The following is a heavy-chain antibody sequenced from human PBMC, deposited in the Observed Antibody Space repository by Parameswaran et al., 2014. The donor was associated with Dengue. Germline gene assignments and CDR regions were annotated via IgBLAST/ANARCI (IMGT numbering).Heavy chain of an antibody. Sequence: VRQMPGKGLEWVSYISSSGSTIYYADSVKGRFTISRDNAKNSLYLQMNSLRAEDTAVYYCASQYCGGDCPYDYWGQGTLVTVSS. CDR2: ISSSGSTI. J-gene: IGHJ4*02. CDR3: ASQYCGGDCPYDY. V-gene: IGHV3-11*01. D-gene: IGHD2-21*02.